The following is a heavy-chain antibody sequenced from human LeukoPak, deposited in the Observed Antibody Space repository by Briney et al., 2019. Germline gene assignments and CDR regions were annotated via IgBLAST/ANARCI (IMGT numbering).Heavy chain of an antibody. CDR2: IYYSGST. J-gene: IGHJ4*02. V-gene: IGHV4-59*11. CDR3: ASVGVSGSGSYLRPYAIDY. Sequence: SETLSLTCTVSGDSIRGHYWGWLRQPPGKGLEWIGYIYYSGSTNYNPSLKSRVTISVDTSKNQFSLKLSSVTAADTAVYYCASVGVSGSGSYLRPYAIDYWGQGTLVTVSS. CDR1: GDSIRGHY. D-gene: IGHD3-10*01.